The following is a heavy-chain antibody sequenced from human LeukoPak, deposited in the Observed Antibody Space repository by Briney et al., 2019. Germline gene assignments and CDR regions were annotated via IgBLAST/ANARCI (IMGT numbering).Heavy chain of an antibody. CDR3: AKDAMATVTYFDY. J-gene: IGHJ4*02. D-gene: IGHD4-17*01. CDR1: GFTFSSYS. Sequence: GGSLRLSCAASGFTFSSYSMNWVRQAPGKGLEWVSYISSSSSTIYYADSVRGRFTISRDNAKNSLYLQMNSLRSEDTAVYYCAKDAMATVTYFDYWGQGSLVTVSS. CDR2: ISSSSSTI. V-gene: IGHV3-48*01.